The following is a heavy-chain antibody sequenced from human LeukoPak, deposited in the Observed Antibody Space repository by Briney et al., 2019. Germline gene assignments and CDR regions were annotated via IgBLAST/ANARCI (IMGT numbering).Heavy chain of an antibody. D-gene: IGHD3-22*01. CDR2: ISYDGSNK. Sequence: GGSLRLSCAASEFTFSSYAMHWVRQAPGKGLEWVASISYDGSNKYHADSAQGRFTISRDNSKNTLFLQMNSLRAEDTAVYYCARDSSPWYYYDRSGSNGFDPWGQGTLVTVSS. CDR1: EFTFSSYA. CDR3: ARDSSPWYYYDRSGSNGFDP. J-gene: IGHJ5*02. V-gene: IGHV3-30-3*01.